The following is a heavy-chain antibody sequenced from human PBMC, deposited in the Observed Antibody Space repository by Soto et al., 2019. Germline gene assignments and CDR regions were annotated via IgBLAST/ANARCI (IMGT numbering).Heavy chain of an antibody. V-gene: IGHV4-34*01. D-gene: IGHD3-10*01. CDR3: ARGRPKSVNYGSGSYYRGNWFDP. CDR1: GGSFSGYY. CDR2: INHSGST. J-gene: IGHJ5*02. Sequence: PSETLSLTCAVYGGSFSGYYWSWIRQPPGKGLEWIGEINHSGSTNYNPSLKSRVTISVDTSKNQFSLKLSSVTAADTAVYYCARGRPKSVNYGSGSYYRGNWFDPWGQGTLVTVSS.